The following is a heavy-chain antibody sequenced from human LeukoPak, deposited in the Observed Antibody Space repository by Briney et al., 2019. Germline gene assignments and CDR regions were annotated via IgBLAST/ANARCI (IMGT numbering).Heavy chain of an antibody. CDR1: GFTFSSYG. V-gene: IGHV3-33*01. CDR3: ARATFSSSGHSY. J-gene: IGHJ4*02. CDR2: IWYDGSNK. D-gene: IGHD6-25*01. Sequence: PGGSLRLSCAASGFTFSSYGMHWVRQAPGKGLEWVAVIWYDGSNKYYADSVKGRFTISRDNAKSSLFLQMNSLRAEDTGVYYCARATFSSSGHSYWGQGTLVTVSS.